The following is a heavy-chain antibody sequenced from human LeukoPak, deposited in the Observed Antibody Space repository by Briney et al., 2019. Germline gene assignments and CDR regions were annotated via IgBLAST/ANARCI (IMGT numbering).Heavy chain of an antibody. CDR2: ISGGGGNT. V-gene: IGHV3-23*01. D-gene: IGHD1-26*01. CDR1: KFAFSSYA. Sequence: GGPLRLSCAASKFAFSSYAMSWVRQAPGKGLEWVSAISGGGGNTYYAGSVKGRFTISRDNSKNTLYLQMNSLRAEDTAVYYCGKNRYSGSLSPLDIWGQGTMVTVSS. CDR3: GKNRYSGSLSPLDI. J-gene: IGHJ3*02.